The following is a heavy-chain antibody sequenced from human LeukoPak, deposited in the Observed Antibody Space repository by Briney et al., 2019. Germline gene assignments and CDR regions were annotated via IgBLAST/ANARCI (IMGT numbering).Heavy chain of an antibody. CDR2: ISYDGSNK. D-gene: IGHD2-2*01. CDR3: ARKGRVVPAASFDY. V-gene: IGHV3-30*04. Sequence: GGSLRLSCAASGFTFSSYAMHWVRQAPGKGLEWVGVISYDGSNKYYADSVKGRFSISRDNSKNTLYLQMNSLRAEDTAVYYCARKGRVVPAASFDYWGQGTLVTVSS. J-gene: IGHJ4*02. CDR1: GFTFSSYA.